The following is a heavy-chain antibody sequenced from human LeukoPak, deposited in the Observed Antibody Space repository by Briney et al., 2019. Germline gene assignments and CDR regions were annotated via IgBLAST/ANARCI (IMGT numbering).Heavy chain of an antibody. V-gene: IGHV4-39*01. D-gene: IGHD6-19*01. Sequence: PSETLSLTCTVSGGSIRSSSYYWGWIRQPPGKGLEWIGSIYYSGSTYYNASLKSRVTISVDTSKNQFSLKLSSVTAADTAVYYCARKRSGWYSPWGQGTLVTVSS. CDR3: ARKRSGWYSP. CDR2: IYYSGST. J-gene: IGHJ5*02. CDR1: GGSIRSSSYY.